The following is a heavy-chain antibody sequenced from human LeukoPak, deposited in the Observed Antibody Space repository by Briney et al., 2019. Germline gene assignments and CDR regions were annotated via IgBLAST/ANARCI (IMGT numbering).Heavy chain of an antibody. V-gene: IGHV3-30*02. CDR2: ISYDGSNK. Sequence: GGTLRLSCAASGFTFSSHGMHWVRQAPGKGLEWVTFISYDGSNKDYADSVKGRFTISRDNSKNTLYLQVDSLRPEDTAVYYCARGGAAGIYGMDVWGQGAIMTVTS. CDR1: GFTFSSHG. D-gene: IGHD6-13*01. CDR3: ARGGAAGIYGMDV. J-gene: IGHJ6*02.